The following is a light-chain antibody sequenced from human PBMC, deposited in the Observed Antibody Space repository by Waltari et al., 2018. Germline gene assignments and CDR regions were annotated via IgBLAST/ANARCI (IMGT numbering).Light chain of an antibody. CDR3: QQYYITPPHT. V-gene: IGKV4-1*01. Sequence: DIVMTPSPASLAVSLGERTTINCKSGQRVLYSSNNQYSLAWYQRKPRPPPKLLIYCASTRESGFPDRCSGIVSGTDFTLTISSLQAEDVAFYYCQQYYITPPHTFGQGTKLEIK. CDR2: CAS. J-gene: IGKJ2*01. CDR1: QRVLYSSNNQYS.